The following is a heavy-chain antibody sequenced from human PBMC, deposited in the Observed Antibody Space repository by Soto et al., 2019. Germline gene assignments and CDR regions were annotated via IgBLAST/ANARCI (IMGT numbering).Heavy chain of an antibody. CDR1: GFTFSSYA. Sequence: EVQLLDSGGGLVQPGGSLRLSCAASGFTFSSYAMSWFRQAPGKGLEWVSALSGSGVLTYYEDSVKGRCTISSDNSKNTLFLQMNSLRAEDTALYYCAKATSFYYDSRSDYWGQGTLVTVSS. J-gene: IGHJ4*02. CDR3: AKATSFYYDSRSDY. V-gene: IGHV3-23*01. CDR2: LSGSGVLT. D-gene: IGHD3-22*01.